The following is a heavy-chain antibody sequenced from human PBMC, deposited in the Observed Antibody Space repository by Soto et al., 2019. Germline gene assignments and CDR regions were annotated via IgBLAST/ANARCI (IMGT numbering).Heavy chain of an antibody. Sequence: SETLSLTCTVSGGSISSGGYYWSWIRQHPGKGLEWIGYIYYSGSTYYNPSLKSRVTISVDTSKNQFSLKLSSVTAADTAVYYCARGIAAAGNNWFDTWGQGTLVTVSS. V-gene: IGHV4-31*03. D-gene: IGHD6-13*01. CDR1: GGSISSGGYY. CDR3: ARGIAAAGNNWFDT. CDR2: IYYSGST. J-gene: IGHJ5*02.